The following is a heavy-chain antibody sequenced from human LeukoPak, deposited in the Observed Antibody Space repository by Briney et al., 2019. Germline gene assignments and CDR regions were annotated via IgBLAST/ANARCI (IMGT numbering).Heavy chain of an antibody. CDR2: IYTSGDT. D-gene: IGHD2-2*01. CDR3: ARFSVFPENCSPTNCYDYYYYMDV. CDR1: GGSVSRGTYY. Sequence: PSETLSLTCTVSGGSVSRGTYYWTWIRQPAGRGLEWIGRIYTSGDTNYNPSLNSLVSISVDTSKNQFSLKLTSVTAADAAVYYCARFSVFPENCSPTNCYDYYYYMDVWGKGTTVTVSS. V-gene: IGHV4-61*02. J-gene: IGHJ6*03.